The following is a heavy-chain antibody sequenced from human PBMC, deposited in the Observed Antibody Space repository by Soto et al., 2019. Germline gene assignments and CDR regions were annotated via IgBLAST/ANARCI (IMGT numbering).Heavy chain of an antibody. CDR3: VRDDVGVGIAY. V-gene: IGHV3-74*03. D-gene: IGHD1-26*01. CDR2: IDSDGNST. CDR1: GFTFSSYW. Sequence: EVQLVESGGGLVQPGGSLRLSCAASGFTFSSYWMHWVCQVPGKGLVWVSHIDSDGNSTTYADSVKGRFTISRDNAKNTVYLQMNSLRAEDTAVYYCVRDDVGVGIAYWGLGTLVTVSS. J-gene: IGHJ4*02.